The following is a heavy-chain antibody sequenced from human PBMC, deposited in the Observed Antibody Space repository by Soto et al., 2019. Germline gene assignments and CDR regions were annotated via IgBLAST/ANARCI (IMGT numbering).Heavy chain of an antibody. Sequence: GGSLRLSCAASGFTFSSFWMSWVRQAPGKGLEWVANIKQDGSEKYYVDSVKGRFTISRDNSKNSLYLQMNSLRAEDTAVYYCAKEEAVASLSDWGQGTLVTVSS. V-gene: IGHV3-7*03. J-gene: IGHJ4*02. CDR1: GFTFSSFW. D-gene: IGHD6-19*01. CDR3: AKEEAVASLSD. CDR2: IKQDGSEK.